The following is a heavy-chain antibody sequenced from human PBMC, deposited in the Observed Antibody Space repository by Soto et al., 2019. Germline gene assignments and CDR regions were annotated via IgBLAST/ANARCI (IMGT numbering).Heavy chain of an antibody. D-gene: IGHD3-3*01. CDR3: ALTRGDFGGGYRPWFDP. V-gene: IGHV4-34*01. CDR2: INHSGST. J-gene: IGHJ5*02. Sequence: SETLSLTCAVYGGSFSGYYWSWIRQPPGKGLEWIGEINHSGSTNYNPSLKSRVTISVDTSKNQFSLKLSSVTAADTAVYYCALTRGDFGGGYRPWFDPWGQGTLVTVSS. CDR1: GGSFSGYY.